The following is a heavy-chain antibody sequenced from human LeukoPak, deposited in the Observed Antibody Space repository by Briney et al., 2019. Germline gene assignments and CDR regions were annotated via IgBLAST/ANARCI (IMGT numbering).Heavy chain of an antibody. CDR3: ARVSGDGVIYYYYCMDV. Sequence: PGGSLRLSCAASGFTFSSYWMHWVRQAPGKGLVWVSRIKSDGSSTSYADSVKGRFTISRDNAKNSLYLQMNSLRAEDTAVYYCARVSGDGVIYYYYCMDVWGKGTTVTISS. CDR2: IKSDGSST. CDR1: GFTFSSYW. J-gene: IGHJ6*03. D-gene: IGHD7-27*01. V-gene: IGHV3-74*01.